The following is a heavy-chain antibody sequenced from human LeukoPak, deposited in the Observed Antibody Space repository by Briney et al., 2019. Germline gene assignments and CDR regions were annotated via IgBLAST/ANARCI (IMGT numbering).Heavy chain of an antibody. Sequence: SVKVSCKASGATFSSYAISWVRQAPGQGLEWMGGIIPIFGTANYAQKFQGRVTIIADESTSTAYMELSSLRSEDTAVYYCAREDKRFTIFGVVIPNDYYYYGMDVWSQGTTATVSS. CDR2: IIPIFGTA. J-gene: IGHJ6*02. D-gene: IGHD3-3*01. CDR3: AREDKRFTIFGVVIPNDYYYYGMDV. V-gene: IGHV1-69*01. CDR1: GATFSSYA.